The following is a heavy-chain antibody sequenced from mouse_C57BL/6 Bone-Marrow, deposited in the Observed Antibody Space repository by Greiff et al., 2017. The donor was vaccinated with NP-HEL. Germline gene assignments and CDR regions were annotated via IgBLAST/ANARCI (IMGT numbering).Heavy chain of an antibody. CDR2: ISYSGST. J-gene: IGHJ1*03. Sequence: DVQLQESGPGLAKPSQTLSLTCSVTGYSITSDYWNWIRKFPGNKLEYMGYISYSGSTYYHPSLNSRISITRDTSKNQYYPKLNSVTTEDTATYYGARRMYSNYGGYFDAWGTGTTVTVSS. CDR1: GYSITSDY. CDR3: ARRMYSNYGGYFDA. V-gene: IGHV3-8*01. D-gene: IGHD2-5*01.